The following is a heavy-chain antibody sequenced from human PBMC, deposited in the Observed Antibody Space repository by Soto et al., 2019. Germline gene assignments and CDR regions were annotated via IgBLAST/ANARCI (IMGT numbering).Heavy chain of an antibody. D-gene: IGHD2-2*01. CDR3: AKDREYQFDY. J-gene: IGHJ4*02. Sequence: GGSLRLSCAASGFTFSSYGMHWVRQAPGKGLEWVAVISYDGSNKYYADSVKGRFTISRDNPKNTLYLQMNSLRAEDTAVYYYAKDREYQFDYWGQGTLVTVSS. CDR2: ISYDGSNK. V-gene: IGHV3-30*18. CDR1: GFTFSSYG.